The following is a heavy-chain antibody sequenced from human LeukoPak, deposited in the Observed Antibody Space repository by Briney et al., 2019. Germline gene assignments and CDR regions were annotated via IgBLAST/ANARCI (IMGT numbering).Heavy chain of an antibody. D-gene: IGHD2-21*02. V-gene: IGHV3-73*01. CDR1: GFTFSGSA. CDR2: IKSKPNNYAT. J-gene: IGHJ4*02. Sequence: GGSLRLSCAASGFTFSGSAMHWVRQASGKGLEWVGRIKSKPNNYATAYAASVTGRFTISRDDSKNTAYLQMNSLKTEDTAVYYCAMGASDSAWGYFDYWGQGTLVTVSS. CDR3: AMGASDSAWGYFDY.